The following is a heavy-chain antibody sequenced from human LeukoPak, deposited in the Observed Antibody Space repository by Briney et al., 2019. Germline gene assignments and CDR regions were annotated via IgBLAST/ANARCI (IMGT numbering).Heavy chain of an antibody. CDR1: GFTFSSYG. CDR2: ISYDGSNK. V-gene: IGHV3-30*18. CDR3: AKSLSTGTRKKTYYYYGMDV. D-gene: IGHD1-7*01. J-gene: IGHJ6*02. Sequence: GGSLRLSCAASGFTFSSYGMHWVRQAPGKGLEWVAVISYDGSNKYYADSVKGRFTISRDNSKNTLYLQMNSLRAEDTAVYYRAKSLSTGTRKKTYYYYGMDVWGQGTTVTVSS.